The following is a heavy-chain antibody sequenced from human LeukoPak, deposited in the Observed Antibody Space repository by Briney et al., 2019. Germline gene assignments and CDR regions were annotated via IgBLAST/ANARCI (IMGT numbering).Heavy chain of an antibody. D-gene: IGHD3-10*01. CDR2: IKQDESEK. V-gene: IGHV3-7*01. CDR1: GFTFSAHW. J-gene: IGHJ4*02. Sequence: GGSLRLSCAASGFTFSAHWMSWVRQAPGKGLEWVANIKQDESEKSYVDSVKGRFTISRDSAKKSLYLQMNSLRAEDTAVYYCARDPAGDMVRGVTFDYWGQGTLVTVSS. CDR3: ARDPAGDMVRGVTFDY.